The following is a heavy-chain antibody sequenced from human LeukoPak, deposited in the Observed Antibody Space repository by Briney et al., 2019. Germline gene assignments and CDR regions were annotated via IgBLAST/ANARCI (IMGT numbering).Heavy chain of an antibody. CDR1: GGSISSSNW. CDR2: IYHSGST. CDR3: ARGTAVAGMGSYYFDY. J-gene: IGHJ4*02. V-gene: IGHV4-4*02. Sequence: SGTLSLTCAVSGGSISSSNWWSWVRQPPGKGLEWIGEIYHSGSTNYNPSLKSRVTISVDTSKNQFSLKLSSVTAADTAVYYCARGTAVAGMGSYYFDYWGQGTLVTVSS. D-gene: IGHD6-19*01.